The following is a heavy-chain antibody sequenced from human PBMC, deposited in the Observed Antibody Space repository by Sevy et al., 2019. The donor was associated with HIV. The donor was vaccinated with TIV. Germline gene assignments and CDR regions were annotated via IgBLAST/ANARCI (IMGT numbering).Heavy chain of an antibody. J-gene: IGHJ6*02. CDR1: GFTFDNNA. D-gene: IGHD3-10*01. CDR2: ISGSGFST. Sequence: GGSLRLSCAASGFTFDNNAMYWVRQAPGKGLEWVSAISGSGFSTNYAGSVKGRFTISRDISKSTLYLQTNSLRAEDTAVYYCAKVYYYDSGTVIPRGMDVWGQGTTVTVSS. CDR3: AKVYYYDSGTVIPRGMDV. V-gene: IGHV3-23*01.